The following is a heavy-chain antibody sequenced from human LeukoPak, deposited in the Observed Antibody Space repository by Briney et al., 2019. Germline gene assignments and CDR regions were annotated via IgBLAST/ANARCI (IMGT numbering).Heavy chain of an antibody. CDR1: GFTFGRHW. CDR3: ARQYCSSTSCYGYFDY. Sequence: GGSLRLSCAASGFTFGRHWMSWVRQAPGKGLEWVAHMNQGGSETTNVDSVKGRFTISRDDAKNLVFLQMNSLRAEDTAVYYCARQYCSSTSCYGYFDYWGQGTLVTVSS. D-gene: IGHD2-2*01. V-gene: IGHV3-7*01. J-gene: IGHJ4*02. CDR2: MNQGGSET.